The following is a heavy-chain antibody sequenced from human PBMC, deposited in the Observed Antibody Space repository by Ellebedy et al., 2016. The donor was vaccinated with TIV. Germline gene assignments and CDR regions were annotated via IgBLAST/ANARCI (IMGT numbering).Heavy chain of an antibody. CDR1: ASPTSNNRHH. J-gene: IGHJ5*02. CDR2: ERYTGTT. CDR3: ARDLGGEWLVRGWYDP. Sequence: SETLSLXCSVSASPTSNNRHHHWVCTPQPPVNVLACIGDERYTGTTYYNPSLKSRLTISVDTSKNQSSLRLTSLTAADTAVYYCARDLGGEWLVRGWYDPWGQGTLVTVSS. D-gene: IGHD6-19*01. V-gene: IGHV4-39*07.